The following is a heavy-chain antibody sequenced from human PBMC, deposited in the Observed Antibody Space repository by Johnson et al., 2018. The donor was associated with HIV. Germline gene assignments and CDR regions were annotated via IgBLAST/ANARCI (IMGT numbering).Heavy chain of an antibody. J-gene: IGHJ3*01. Sequence: QVQLVESGGGVVQPGGSLRLSCAASGFTVSSYGMHWVRQAPGKGLEWVALISYDGGEKYYADSVKGRFTISRDNTKNTLYLQMNSLRPEDTAVDYCAREFTLDWLNPTSWGQGTMVTVSS. D-gene: IGHD3-3*01. CDR1: GFTVSSYG. CDR3: AREFTLDWLNPTS. CDR2: ISYDGGEK. V-gene: IGHV3-30*03.